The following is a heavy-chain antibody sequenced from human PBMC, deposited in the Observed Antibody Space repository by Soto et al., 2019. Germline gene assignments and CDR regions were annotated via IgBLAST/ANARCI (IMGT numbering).Heavy chain of an antibody. V-gene: IGHV4-30-2*06. CDR2: VYRTGAT. CDR3: ARDSYAMSSFALDV. CDR1: GDSISSGGFP. D-gene: IGHD2-2*01. J-gene: IGHJ6*02. Sequence: QLQLQESGSGLVETAQTLSLTCIVSGDSISSGGFPWTWIRQSTGKGLEWIGYVYRTGATSYNPSLASSASISVDTSRNQFSLKLMSVTPADSAVYFCARDSYAMSSFALDVWGRGTAVTVSS.